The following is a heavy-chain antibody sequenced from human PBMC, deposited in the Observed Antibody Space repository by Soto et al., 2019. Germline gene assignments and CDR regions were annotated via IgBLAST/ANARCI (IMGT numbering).Heavy chain of an antibody. D-gene: IGHD3-10*01. CDR3: ARVGGGSGNFDY. Sequence: LRLSCGASGFTFSNYWMHWVRQAPGEGLGWVSRISGDGWFTRFADSVQGRCTMSRDNAKNTLHLEMDSLRVEDAGVYYCARVGGGSGNFDYWGQGALVTVSS. V-gene: IGHV3-74*01. CDR2: ISGDGWFT. J-gene: IGHJ4*02. CDR1: GFTFSNYW.